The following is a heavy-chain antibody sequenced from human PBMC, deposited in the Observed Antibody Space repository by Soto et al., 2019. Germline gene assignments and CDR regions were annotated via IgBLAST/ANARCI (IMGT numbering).Heavy chain of an antibody. J-gene: IGHJ4*02. Sequence: PSETLSLTCTVSGGSISSSSDYWGWIRQPPGKGLEWIGTIRYSGSTSYNPSLKSRVTMSLDTSKNQFSLKLSSVTAADTAVYYCATRRTGSHSDYWGQGALVTVSS. CDR1: GGSISSSSDY. CDR3: ATRRTGSHSDY. CDR2: IRYSGST. V-gene: IGHV4-39*01. D-gene: IGHD1-26*01.